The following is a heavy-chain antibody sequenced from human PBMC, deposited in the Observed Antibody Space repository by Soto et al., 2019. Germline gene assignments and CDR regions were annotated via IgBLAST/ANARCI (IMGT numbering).Heavy chain of an antibody. CDR2: INSEGSST. CDR3: ARVEDYGDTGYYGMDV. D-gene: IGHD4-17*01. Sequence: EVQLVESGGGLVQPGGSLRLSCAASGFTFSSYWMHWVRQAPGKGLVWVSRINSEGSSTSYADSVKGRFTISRDNAKNTLYLQMNSLRAEDTAVYYSARVEDYGDTGYYGMDVWGQGTTVTVSS. CDR1: GFTFSSYW. V-gene: IGHV3-74*01. J-gene: IGHJ6*02.